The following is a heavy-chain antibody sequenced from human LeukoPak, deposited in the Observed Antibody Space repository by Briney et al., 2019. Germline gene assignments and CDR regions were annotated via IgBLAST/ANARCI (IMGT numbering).Heavy chain of an antibody. V-gene: IGHV3-21*04. Sequence: GGSLRLSCAASGFTFGSYSMNWVRQAPGKGLEWVSSISSSSRYIYYADSVKGRFTISRDNSKNTLYLQMNSLRAEDTAVYYCAKEYDSSGYQYYYYYGMDVWGQGTTVTVSS. D-gene: IGHD3-22*01. J-gene: IGHJ6*02. CDR1: GFTFGSYS. CDR2: ISSSSRYI. CDR3: AKEYDSSGYQYYYYYGMDV.